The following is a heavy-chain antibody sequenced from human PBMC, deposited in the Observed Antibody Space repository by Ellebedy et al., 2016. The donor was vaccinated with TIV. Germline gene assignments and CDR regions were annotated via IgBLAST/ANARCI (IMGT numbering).Heavy chain of an antibody. V-gene: IGHV4-59*08. CDR1: GGSISSYY. CDR3: ARQGMARFFDWTFDY. Sequence: SETLSLTCTVSGGSISSYYWSWIRQPPGKGLEWIGYIYYSGSTNHNPSLKRRVTISVDTSKNQFSLNLRSVTAADTAVYYCARQGMARFFDWTFDYWGQGTLVTVSS. D-gene: IGHD3-9*01. J-gene: IGHJ4*02. CDR2: IYYSGST.